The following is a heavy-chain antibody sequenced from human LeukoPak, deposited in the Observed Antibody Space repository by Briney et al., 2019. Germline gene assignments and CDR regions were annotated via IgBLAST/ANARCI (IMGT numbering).Heavy chain of an antibody. CDR2: IKQDGSEK. V-gene: IGHV3-7*01. J-gene: IGHJ4*02. Sequence: PGGSLRLSCAASGFTFSSYWMSWVRQAPGKGLEWVANIKQDGSEKYYVDSVKGRFTISRDNAKNSLYLRMNSLRAEDTAAYYCARDLDIAAAPSDYWGQGTLVTVSS. CDR3: ARDLDIAAAPSDY. D-gene: IGHD6-13*01. CDR1: GFTFSSYW.